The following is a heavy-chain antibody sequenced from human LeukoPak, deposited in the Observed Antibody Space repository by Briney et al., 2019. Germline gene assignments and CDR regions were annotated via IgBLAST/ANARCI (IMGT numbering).Heavy chain of an antibody. CDR2: IYTSGST. J-gene: IGHJ4*02. V-gene: IGHV4-4*07. CDR1: GGSISSYS. CDR3: ARESYDFWSGSFGT. Sequence: PSETLSLTCTVSGGSISSYSWSWIRQPPGKGLEWIGRIYTSGSTNYNPSLKSRVTMSVATSKNQFSLKLSSVTAADTAVYYCARESYDFWSGSFGTWGQGTLVTVSS. D-gene: IGHD3-3*01.